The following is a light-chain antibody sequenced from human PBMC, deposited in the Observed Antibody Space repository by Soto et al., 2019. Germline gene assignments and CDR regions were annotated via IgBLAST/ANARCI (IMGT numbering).Light chain of an antibody. V-gene: IGKV2-28*01. J-gene: IGKJ3*01. CDR2: WGS. CDR3: MQALQTPLT. Sequence: DIVMTQSPLSLPVNPGEPASVSCRSAQSLLHSKGYTYVDWYLQKPGQSPQLLIYWGSNRASGVPDRFSGSGSGTDFTLKISRVEAEDVGVYYCMQALQTPLTFGPGTKVDI. CDR1: QSLLHSKGYTY.